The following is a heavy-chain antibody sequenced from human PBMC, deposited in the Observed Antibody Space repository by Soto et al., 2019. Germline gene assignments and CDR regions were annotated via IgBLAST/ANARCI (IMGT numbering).Heavy chain of an antibody. CDR3: ARVDSSGWYGEIFDY. Sequence: HPGGSLRLSCAASGFTFSSYSMNWVRQAPGKGLEWVSYISSSSSTIYYADSVKGRFTISRDNAKNSLYLQMNSLGAEDTAVYYCARVDSSGWYGEIFDYWGQGTLVTVSS. V-gene: IGHV3-48*01. CDR1: GFTFSSYS. J-gene: IGHJ4*02. D-gene: IGHD6-19*01. CDR2: ISSSSSTI.